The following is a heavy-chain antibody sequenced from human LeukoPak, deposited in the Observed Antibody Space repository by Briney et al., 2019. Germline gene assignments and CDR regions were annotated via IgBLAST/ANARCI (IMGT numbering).Heavy chain of an antibody. CDR1: GYTFTSYY. V-gene: IGHV1-2*02. CDR3: ARRYYDSSGYYYYP. J-gene: IGHJ5*02. Sequence: ASVKVSCKASGYTFTSYYMHWVRQAPGHGLEWMGCINPNSGGTNYAQKFQGRVTMTRDTSINTVYMELSRLRSDDTAVYYCARRYYDSSGYYYYPWGQGTLVTVSS. D-gene: IGHD3-22*01. CDR2: INPNSGGT.